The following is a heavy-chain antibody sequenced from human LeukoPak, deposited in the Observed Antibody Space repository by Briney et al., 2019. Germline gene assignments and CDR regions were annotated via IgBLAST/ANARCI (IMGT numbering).Heavy chain of an antibody. CDR1: GGPISSYY. CDR2: IYSSGSP. Sequence: SETLSLTCTVSGGPISSYYWSWIRQPAGKVLERIGRIYSSGSPNYNPSLKSRVAISVDTSKNQFSLKLSSVTTADTAVYYCARVDSTKWYESRGYFDYWGQGTLVTVSS. V-gene: IGHV4-4*07. J-gene: IGHJ4*02. CDR3: ARVDSTKWYESRGYFDY. D-gene: IGHD2-2*01.